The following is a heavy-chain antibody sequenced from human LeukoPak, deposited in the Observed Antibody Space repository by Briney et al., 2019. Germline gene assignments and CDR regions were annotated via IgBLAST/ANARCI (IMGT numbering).Heavy chain of an antibody. V-gene: IGHV4-31*03. J-gene: IGHJ4*02. Sequence: PSQTLSLTCTVSGGSISSGGYYWSWIRQHPGKGLEWIGYIYYSGSTYYNPSLKSRVTISVDTSKNQFSLKVNSVTAADTAVYFCARGAPVHSTMTTRRFFNYWGQGTLVTVSS. CDR3: ARGAPVHSTMTTRRFFNY. D-gene: IGHD4-11*01. CDR1: GGSISSGGYY. CDR2: IYYSGST.